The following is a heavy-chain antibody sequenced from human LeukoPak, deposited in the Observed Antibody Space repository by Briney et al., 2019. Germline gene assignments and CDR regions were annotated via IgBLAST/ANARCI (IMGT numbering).Heavy chain of an antibody. V-gene: IGHV6-1*01. D-gene: IGHD6-19*01. CDR3: ARDEGASGWHTFDY. Sequence: SQTLSVTFAISGESVSIKNGAWNWVRQSPSRGLEWLGRTYYRSKWYNDYAVSMHWPITINPPTSKTQFSLQLNSVTPDDTAVYYCARDEGASGWHTFDYWGQGTLVTVSS. CDR2: TYYRSKWYN. CDR1: GESVSIKNGA. J-gene: IGHJ4*02.